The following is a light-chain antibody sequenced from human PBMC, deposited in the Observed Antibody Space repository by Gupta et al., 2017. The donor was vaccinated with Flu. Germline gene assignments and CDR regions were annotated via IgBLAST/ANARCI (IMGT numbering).Light chain of an antibody. CDR2: DAS. CDR3: QQRSNWPPMYT. CDR1: QSVSSY. Sequence: EIVLTQSPATLSLSPGERATLPCRVSQSVSSYLAWYQQKPGQAPRLLIYDASNRATGIPARFSGSGSGTDFTLTISSLEPEDFAVYYCQQRSNWPPMYTFGQGTKLEIK. V-gene: IGKV3-11*01. J-gene: IGKJ2*01.